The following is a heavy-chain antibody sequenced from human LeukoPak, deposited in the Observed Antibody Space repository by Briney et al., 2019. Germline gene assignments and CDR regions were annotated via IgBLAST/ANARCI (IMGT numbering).Heavy chain of an antibody. Sequence: GASVKVSCKASGGTFSSYAISWVRQAPGQGLEWMGGIIPIFGTANYAQKFQGRVTITADESTSTAYMELSSLRSEDTAVYYCARAVYCSGGSCYGMDVWGKGTTVTVSS. CDR2: IIPIFGTA. CDR3: ARAVYCSGGSCYGMDV. J-gene: IGHJ6*04. V-gene: IGHV1-69*13. D-gene: IGHD2-15*01. CDR1: GGTFSSYA.